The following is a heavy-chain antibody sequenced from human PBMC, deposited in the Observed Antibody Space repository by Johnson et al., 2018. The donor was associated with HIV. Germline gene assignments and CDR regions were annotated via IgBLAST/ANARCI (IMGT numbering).Heavy chain of an antibody. V-gene: IGHV3-23*04. CDR1: GFTFSSYA. CDR3: ARGLELGMVAFDI. CDR2: ISGSGGST. D-gene: IGHD7-27*01. J-gene: IGHJ3*02. Sequence: VQLVESGGGVVQPGRSLRLSCAASGFTFSSYAMSWVRQAPGKGLEWVSAISGSGGSTYYADSVKGRFTISRDNSKNTLYLQMNRLRSEDTAVYYCARGLELGMVAFDIWGQGTMVTVSS.